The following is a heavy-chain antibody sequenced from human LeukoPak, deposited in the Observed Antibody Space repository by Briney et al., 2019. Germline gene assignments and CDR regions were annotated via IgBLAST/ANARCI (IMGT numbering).Heavy chain of an antibody. Sequence: GSLKLSRAAPGFNFSSYVMTWVRQAPGKGLDWVSGVSGSGGSTYYADSVKGRFTISRDNSKNTLYLHMNSLRAEDTAVYYCAKDGSGHDSGKFDYWGQGTLVTVSS. V-gene: IGHV3-23*01. CDR2: VSGSGGST. CDR1: GFNFSSYV. CDR3: AKDGSGHDSGKFDY. J-gene: IGHJ4*02. D-gene: IGHD5-12*01.